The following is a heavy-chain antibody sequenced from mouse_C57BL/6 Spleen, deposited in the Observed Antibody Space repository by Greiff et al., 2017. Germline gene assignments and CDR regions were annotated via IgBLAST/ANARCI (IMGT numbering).Heavy chain of an antibody. CDR3: ARDGDDSDGMDY. J-gene: IGHJ4*01. D-gene: IGHD2-4*01. V-gene: IGHV3-6*01. CDR2: ISYDGSN. Sequence: EVQVMESGPGLVKPSQSLSLTCSVTGYSITSGYYWNWIRQFPGNKLEWMGYISYDGSNNYNPSLKNRISITRATSKNQFFLKLNSVTTEDTATYYCARDGDDSDGMDYWGQGTSVTVSS. CDR1: GYSITSGYY.